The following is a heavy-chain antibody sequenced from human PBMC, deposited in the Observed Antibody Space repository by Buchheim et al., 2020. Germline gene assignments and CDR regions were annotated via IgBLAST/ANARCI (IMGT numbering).Heavy chain of an antibody. Sequence: QVQLQQWGAGLLKPSETLSLTCAVSGGSISSGGYYWSWIRQHPGKGLEWIGYIYYSGSTYYNPSLKSRVTISVDTSKNQFSLKLSSVTAADTAVYYCARREAAGTGWFDPWGQGTL. CDR2: IYYSGST. D-gene: IGHD6-13*01. V-gene: IGHV4-31*11. J-gene: IGHJ5*02. CDR1: GGSISSGGYY. CDR3: ARREAAGTGWFDP.